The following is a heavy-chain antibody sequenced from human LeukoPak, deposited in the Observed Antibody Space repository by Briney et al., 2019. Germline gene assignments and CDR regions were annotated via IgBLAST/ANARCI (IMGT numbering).Heavy chain of an antibody. CDR2: IKQDGSEK. J-gene: IGHJ4*02. V-gene: IGHV3-7*01. D-gene: IGHD2-15*01. CDR3: ARVCSGGSCFDY. CDR1: GFTFSSYA. Sequence: GGSLRLSCAASGFTFSSYAMSWVRQAPGKGLEWVANIKQDGSEKYYVDSVKGRFTISRDNAKNSLYLQMNSLRAEDTAVYYCARVCSGGSCFDYWGQGTLVTVSS.